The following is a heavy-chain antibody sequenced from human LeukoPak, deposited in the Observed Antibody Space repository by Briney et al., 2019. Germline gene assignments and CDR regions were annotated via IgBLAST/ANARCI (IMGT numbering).Heavy chain of an antibody. J-gene: IGHJ1*01. D-gene: IGHD2/OR15-2a*01. Sequence: KPGGSLRLSCAASGFTFSDYNMRWIRQAPGKGLEWVSSISRSGSTKYYADSVKGRFTISRDNAKNSLYLQMNSLRAEDTAVYYCARDLPWNHHNSAEYFHHWGQGTLLIVSS. V-gene: IGHV3-11*04. CDR3: ARDLPWNHHNSAEYFHH. CDR2: ISRSGSTK. CDR1: GFTFSDYN.